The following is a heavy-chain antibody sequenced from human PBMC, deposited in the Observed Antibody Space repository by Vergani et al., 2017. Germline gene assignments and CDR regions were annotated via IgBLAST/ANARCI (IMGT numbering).Heavy chain of an antibody. D-gene: IGHD3-16*02. J-gene: IGHJ3*02. Sequence: EVQLVESGGGLVQPGGSLRLSCAASGFTLSSYSMNWVRQAPGKGLEWVSSISGSGSTIYYADSVKGRFTISRDKAKNSLYLQMNSLRAEDTAVYYCARDSNYDYVWGSYRWNSFDIWGEGTMVTASS. CDR3: ARDSNYDYVWGSYRWNSFDI. CDR1: GFTLSSYS. CDR2: ISGSGSTI. V-gene: IGHV3-48*01.